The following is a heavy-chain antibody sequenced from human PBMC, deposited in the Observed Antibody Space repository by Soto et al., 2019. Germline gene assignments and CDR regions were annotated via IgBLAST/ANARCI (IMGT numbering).Heavy chain of an antibody. Sequence: GASVKVSCKASVYTFTSYAMHWVRQAPGQRLEWMGWINAGNGNTKYSQKFQGRVTITRDTSASTAYMELSSLRSEDTAVYYCARAGYSSSWCSFGFDIWGQGTMVTVSS. CDR1: VYTFTSYA. J-gene: IGHJ3*02. V-gene: IGHV1-3*01. CDR3: ARAGYSSSWCSFGFDI. D-gene: IGHD6-13*01. CDR2: INAGNGNT.